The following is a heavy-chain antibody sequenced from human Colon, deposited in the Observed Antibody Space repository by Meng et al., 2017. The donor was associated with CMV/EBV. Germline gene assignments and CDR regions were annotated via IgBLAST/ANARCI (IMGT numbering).Heavy chain of an antibody. V-gene: IGHV3-30*02. CDR1: GFTFSSYG. Sequence: GESLKISCAASGFTFSSYGMHWVRQAPGKGLEWVAFIRYDGSNKYYADSVKGRFTISRDNAKNSLYLQMNSLRAGDTAVYYCARGDYDFWGGYWGQGTLVTVSS. J-gene: IGHJ4*02. D-gene: IGHD3-3*01. CDR2: IRYDGSNK. CDR3: ARGDYDFWGGY.